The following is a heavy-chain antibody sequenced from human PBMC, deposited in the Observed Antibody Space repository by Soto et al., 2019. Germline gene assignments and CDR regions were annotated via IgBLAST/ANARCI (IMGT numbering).Heavy chain of an antibody. V-gene: IGHV3-66*01. J-gene: IGHJ4*02. Sequence: EVQLVESGGGLVQPGASLKLSCPASGVTVITNYLIWVRQAPGKGLEWVSVIYSVGSTSYADSVKGRFTISRDNSKNMVYLQMNSLRAEDTAVYYCARNRPETKYGYWGQGTLVTVSS. CDR2: IYSVGST. CDR3: ARNRPETKYGY. CDR1: GVTVITNY. D-gene: IGHD4-17*01.